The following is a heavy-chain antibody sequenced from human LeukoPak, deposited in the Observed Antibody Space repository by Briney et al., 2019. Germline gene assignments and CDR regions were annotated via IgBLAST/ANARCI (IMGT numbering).Heavy chain of an antibody. J-gene: IGHJ4*02. CDR3: ARGLLSTFYYVSGTYYNLPDFDY. CDR2: INPKSGGT. V-gene: IGHV1-2*02. CDR1: GYTFTGYY. D-gene: IGHD3-10*01. Sequence: GASVKVSCKASGYTFTGYYMHWVRQAPGQGLEWMGWINPKSGGTNYAQKFQGRVTMTRDTSISTAYMELTRLRSDDTAVYYCARGLLSTFYYVSGTYYNLPDFDYWGQGTLITVSS.